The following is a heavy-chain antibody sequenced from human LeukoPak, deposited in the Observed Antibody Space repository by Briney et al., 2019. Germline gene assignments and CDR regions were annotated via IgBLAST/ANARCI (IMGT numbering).Heavy chain of an antibody. V-gene: IGHV1-18*01. J-gene: IGHJ6*03. CDR3: AREGYNWNNRAGHYYYYYMDV. Sequence: ASVKVSCKASGYTFTSYGISWVRQAPGQGLEWMGWISAYNGNTNFARILQGRVTMTTDTSTSTAYMELRSLRSDDTAVYYCAREGYNWNNRAGHYYYYYMDVWGKGTTVTVSS. D-gene: IGHD1/OR15-1a*01. CDR2: ISAYNGNT. CDR1: GYTFTSYG.